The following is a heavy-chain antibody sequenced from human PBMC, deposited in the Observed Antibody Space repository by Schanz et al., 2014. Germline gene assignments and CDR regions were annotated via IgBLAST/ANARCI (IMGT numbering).Heavy chain of an antibody. CDR1: GGSISSGGYS. D-gene: IGHD2-21*01. CDR3: ARRVVPATMGLYFDL. J-gene: IGHJ4*02. V-gene: IGHV4-30-4*07. Sequence: QVQLQESGPGLVKPSQTLSLTCAVSGGSISSGGYSWNWIRQPPGKGLEWIVYIYSSGIANYNPSLESGATISVATPKNQFPRRLTSVTAADTATYYCARRVVPATMGLYFDLWGQGTLVTVSS. CDR2: IYSSGIA.